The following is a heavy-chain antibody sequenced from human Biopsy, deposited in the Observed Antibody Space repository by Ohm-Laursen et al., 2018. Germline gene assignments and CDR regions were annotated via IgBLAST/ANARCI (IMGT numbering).Heavy chain of an antibody. V-gene: IGHV4-59*11. D-gene: IGHD3-22*01. CDR2: IYNTGRN. CDR1: GGVFSRHY. J-gene: IGHJ3*02. Sequence: SHTLSLTCTVSGGVFSRHYWNWIPQPPGKGLEWIGYIYNTGRNIYNPSIKSRVIMSVDTSKTQFLLRLSSVTAADTAVYYRAREPPSYSFDGSGISDGFDIWGQGTMVTVSS. CDR3: AREPPSYSFDGSGISDGFDI.